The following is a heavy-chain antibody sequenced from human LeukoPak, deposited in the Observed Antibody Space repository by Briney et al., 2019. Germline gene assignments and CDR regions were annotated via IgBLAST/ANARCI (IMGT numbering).Heavy chain of an antibody. CDR3: ARVAEAAAFDY. J-gene: IGHJ4*02. D-gene: IGHD6-13*01. Sequence: SGGSLRLSCAASGFSFDDYGMSWVRQAPGKGLEWVSGINWNGGSTGYADSVKGRFTISRDNAKNSLYLQMNGLRAEDTAVYYCARVAEAAAFDYWGQGTLVTVSS. V-gene: IGHV3-20*04. CDR2: INWNGGST. CDR1: GFSFDDYG.